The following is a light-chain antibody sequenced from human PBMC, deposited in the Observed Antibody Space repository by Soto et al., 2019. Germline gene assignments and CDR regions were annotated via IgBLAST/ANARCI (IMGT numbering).Light chain of an antibody. Sequence: EIVLTQSPGTLSLSPGERATLSCRASQSVRSSYLAWYQQKPGQAPRLLIYGASSRATGLPDRFSGSGSGTDFTLTISRLEPEDFAVYYCQQYGSSSYTFGQGTKLEIK. J-gene: IGKJ2*01. CDR1: QSVRSSY. CDR2: GAS. V-gene: IGKV3-20*01. CDR3: QQYGSSSYT.